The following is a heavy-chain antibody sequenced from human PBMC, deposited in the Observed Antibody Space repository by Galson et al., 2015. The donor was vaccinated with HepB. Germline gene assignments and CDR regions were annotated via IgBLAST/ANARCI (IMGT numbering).Heavy chain of an antibody. D-gene: IGHD2-2*01. CDR3: ARGGESCSSASCHPFDY. CDR1: GGSFRDSS. Sequence: ETLSLTCAVYGGSFRDSSWTWIRQSPGKGLEWIGEVSHSGATRYNPSLKSRLTISRDTSRNQFSLRLNSISAADTAVYYCARGGESCSSASCHPFDYWGQGTLVTVSS. J-gene: IGHJ4*02. CDR2: VSHSGAT. V-gene: IGHV4-34*01.